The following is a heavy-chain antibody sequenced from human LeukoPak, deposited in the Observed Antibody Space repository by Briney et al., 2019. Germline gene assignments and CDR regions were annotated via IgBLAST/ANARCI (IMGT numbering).Heavy chain of an antibody. J-gene: IGHJ6*03. CDR1: GYIFIDYY. V-gene: IGHV1-2*02. D-gene: IGHD5-12*01. CDR2: INPNSGGT. CDR3: AREGVDSWRDLDYYYFYYIDL. Sequence: GASVKVSCKASGYIFIDYYIHWVRQAPGQGLEWMGCINPNSGGTNYAQRFQGRVTMTRDTSISTAYMDLSRLTSDDTAVYYCAREGVDSWRDLDYYYFYYIDLWGKGTTVTVSS.